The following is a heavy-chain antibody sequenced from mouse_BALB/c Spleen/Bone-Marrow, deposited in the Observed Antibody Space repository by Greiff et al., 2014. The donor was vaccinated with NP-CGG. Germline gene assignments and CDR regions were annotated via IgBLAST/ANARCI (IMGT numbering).Heavy chain of an antibody. J-gene: IGHJ4*01. CDR1: GDSFTSGY. CDR3: SSSYGLLWIDY. V-gene: IGHV3-8*02. D-gene: IGHD2-10*01. CDR2: ISYSGST. Sequence: EVMLVESGPTLVKPSHTLSLTCSVTGDSFTSGYWNWLRKFPGNKLEYIGYISYSGSTYYNPVLKSRVSFTRDTSTNQYYLQLNSVTTEDTATYYFSSSYGLLWIDYWGQGTSVTVSS.